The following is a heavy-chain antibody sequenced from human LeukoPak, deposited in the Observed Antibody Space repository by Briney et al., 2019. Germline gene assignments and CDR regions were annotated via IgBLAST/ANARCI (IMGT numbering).Heavy chain of an antibody. V-gene: IGHV5-51*01. D-gene: IGHD6-19*01. J-gene: IGHJ5*02. CDR2: IYPGDSDT. Sequence: GESLKISCKGSGYTFSDFWIVWVRQMPGQGLEWMGIIYPGDSDTRYSPSFQGQVTISADKSISTAYLQWSSLKASDTAMYYCARQPAVAGDNWFDPWGQGTLVTVSS. CDR1: GYTFSDFW. CDR3: ARQPAVAGDNWFDP.